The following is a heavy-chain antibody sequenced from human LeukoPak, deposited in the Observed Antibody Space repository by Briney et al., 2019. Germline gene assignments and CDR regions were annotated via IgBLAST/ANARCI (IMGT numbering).Heavy chain of an antibody. CDR1: SGSINSY. J-gene: IGHJ6*03. D-gene: IGHD3-10*01. CDR2: ISGSGTI. V-gene: IGHV4-4*07. Sequence: TSETLSLTCTVSSGSINSYWSWIRQPAGKGLEWIGRISGSGTITYNPALQSRLSISIDTSKNQFSLKLMSVTAADTAVYYCARGLAKWFGDPIIQYYYMDVWGKGTTVTISS. CDR3: ARGLAKWFGDPIIQYYYMDV.